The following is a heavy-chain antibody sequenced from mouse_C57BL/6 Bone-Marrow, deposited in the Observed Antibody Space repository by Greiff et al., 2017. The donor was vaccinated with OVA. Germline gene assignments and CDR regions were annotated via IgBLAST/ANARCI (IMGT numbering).Heavy chain of an antibody. CDR2: IDPSDSYT. CDR1: GYTFTSYW. D-gene: IGHD1-1*01. V-gene: IGHV1-50*01. J-gene: IGHJ2*01. CDR3: ARGGLDYGN. Sequence: VQLQQPGAELVKPGASVKLSCKASGYTFTSYWMQWVKQRPGQGLEWIGEIDPSDSYTNYNQKFKGKATLTVDTSSSTAYMQLSSLTSEDSAVYYCARGGLDYGNWGQGTTLTVSS.